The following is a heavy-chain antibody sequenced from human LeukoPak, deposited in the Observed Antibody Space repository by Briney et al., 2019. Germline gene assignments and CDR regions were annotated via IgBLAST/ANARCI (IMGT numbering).Heavy chain of an antibody. J-gene: IGHJ3*02. Sequence: TSETLSLTCAVSGDSVTNPGYSWTWIRQHPGKALEWIGHISNSGTTAYNPSLKSRVSISVDTSTNQFSLRLASVSAADTAVYYCVRDILVTSSPDAFDIWGPGTMVTVSS. CDR1: GDSVTNPGYS. V-gene: IGHV4-31*11. CDR3: VRDILVTSSPDAFDI. D-gene: IGHD2-21*02. CDR2: ISNSGTT.